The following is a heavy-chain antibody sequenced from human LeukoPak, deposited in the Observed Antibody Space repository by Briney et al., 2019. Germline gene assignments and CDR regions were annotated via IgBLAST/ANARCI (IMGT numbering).Heavy chain of an antibody. J-gene: IGHJ4*02. Sequence: ASVKVSCKASGYTFTSYGISWVRQPPGQGLEWMGWINPNSGGTNYAQKFQGRVTMTRDTSISTAYMELSRLRSDDTAVYYCARDTDYYDSSGLGGEGSNFDYWGQGTLVTVSS. D-gene: IGHD3-22*01. CDR2: INPNSGGT. V-gene: IGHV1-2*02. CDR3: ARDTDYYDSSGLGGEGSNFDY. CDR1: GYTFTSYG.